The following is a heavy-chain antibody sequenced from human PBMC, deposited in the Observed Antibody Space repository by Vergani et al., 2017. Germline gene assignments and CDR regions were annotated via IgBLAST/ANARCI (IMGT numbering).Heavy chain of an antibody. Sequence: QVQLVESGGGVVQPGRSLRLSCAASGFTFSSYGMHWVRQAPGKGLEWVAVIWYDGSNKYYADSVNGRFTISRDNSKNTLYLQMNSLRAEDTAVYYCARDRSPPYYYGSGSSNYYFDYWGQGTLVTVSS. D-gene: IGHD3-10*01. CDR3: ARDRSPPYYYGSGSSNYYFDY. V-gene: IGHV3-33*01. J-gene: IGHJ4*02. CDR2: IWYDGSNK. CDR1: GFTFSSYG.